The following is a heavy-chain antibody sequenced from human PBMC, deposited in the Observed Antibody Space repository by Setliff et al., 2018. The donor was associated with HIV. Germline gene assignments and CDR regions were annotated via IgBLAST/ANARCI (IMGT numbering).Heavy chain of an antibody. J-gene: IGHJ3*02. CDR3: ARYKCINFACVGFDI. D-gene: IGHD3-9*01. V-gene: IGHV4-59*11. Sequence: PSETLSLTCTVSRDSINGHWWSWIRQPPGKGLEWTGRIHYSGITHYNPSLKSRLTMSVDTSKNQVSLKLTAVTAADTAGYYCARYKCINFACVGFDIWGQGTVVTVS. CDR2: IHYSGIT. CDR1: RDSINGHW.